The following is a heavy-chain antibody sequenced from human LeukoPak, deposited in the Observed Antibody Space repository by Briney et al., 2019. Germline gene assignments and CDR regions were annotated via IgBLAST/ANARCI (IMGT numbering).Heavy chain of an antibody. D-gene: IGHD3-10*01. V-gene: IGHV1-18*01. CDR3: ARAPVTMVRGVVVYYYYGMDV. Sequence: GASVKVSCKASGYTFTSYGISWVRQAPGQGLERIGWISAYNGNTNYAQKLQGRVTMTTDTSTSTAYMELRSLRSDDTAVYYCARAPVTMVRGVVVYYYYGMDVWGQGTTVTVSS. J-gene: IGHJ6*02. CDR1: GYTFTSYG. CDR2: ISAYNGNT.